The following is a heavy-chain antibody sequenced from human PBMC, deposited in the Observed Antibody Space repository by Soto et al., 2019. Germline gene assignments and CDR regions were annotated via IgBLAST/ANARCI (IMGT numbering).Heavy chain of an antibody. V-gene: IGHV3-53*01. CDR1: GFTVSNYY. J-gene: IGHJ4*02. CDR2: ICSTGST. Sequence: DVQLVESGGGSLQPGGSLKLSCAASGFTVSNYYMTWVRQSPGKGLEWVSLICSTGSTTYAESVMRRFTSTTDNNTNNLQYQIINVRSDEEAVLYCAEEGKGWVRRFNSLDYWGQGTLVIVSS. D-gene: IGHD1-26*01. CDR3: AEEGKGWVRRFNSLDY.